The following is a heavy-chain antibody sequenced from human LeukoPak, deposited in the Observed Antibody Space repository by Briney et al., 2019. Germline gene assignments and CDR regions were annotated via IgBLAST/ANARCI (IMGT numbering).Heavy chain of an antibody. CDR2: ISGGGRIT. J-gene: IGHJ5*02. CDR3: AKAQGAAGSNWFDP. D-gene: IGHD6-13*01. Sequence: GGSLRLSCAASGFTFSSYGMSWVRQAPGKGLEWVSAISGGGRITYYADSVKGRFTISRDNSKNTLYLQMNSLRAEDTAVYYCAKAQGAAGSNWFDPWGQGTLVTVSS. V-gene: IGHV3-23*01. CDR1: GFTFSSYG.